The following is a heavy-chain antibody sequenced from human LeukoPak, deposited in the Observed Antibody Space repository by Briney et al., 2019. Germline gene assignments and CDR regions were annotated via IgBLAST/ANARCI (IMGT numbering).Heavy chain of an antibody. D-gene: IGHD1-26*01. CDR1: GFTFSSYW. V-gene: IGHV3-74*01. CDR2: INSGGSST. CDR3: ARGVGATTVDY. Sequence: GGSLRLSCAASGFTFSSYWMHWVRQGPGKGLVWVSRINSGGSSTSYADSVKGRFTISRDNAKNTLFQQMNSLRDEDTAVYYCARGVGATTVDYWGQGTLVTVSS. J-gene: IGHJ4*02.